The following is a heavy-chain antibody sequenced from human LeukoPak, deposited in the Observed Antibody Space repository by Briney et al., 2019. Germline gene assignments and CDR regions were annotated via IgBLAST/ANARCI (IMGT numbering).Heavy chain of an antibody. V-gene: IGHV1-69*13. J-gene: IGHJ4*02. Sequence: SVKVSCKASGGTFSSYAISWVRQAPGQGLEWMGGIIPIFGTANYAQKFQGRVTITADESTSTAYMEVRSLGSDDTAVYYCARGLRYGDYLAPLDYWGQGTLVTVSS. CDR2: IIPIFGTA. D-gene: IGHD4-17*01. CDR3: ARGLRYGDYLAPLDY. CDR1: GGTFSSYA.